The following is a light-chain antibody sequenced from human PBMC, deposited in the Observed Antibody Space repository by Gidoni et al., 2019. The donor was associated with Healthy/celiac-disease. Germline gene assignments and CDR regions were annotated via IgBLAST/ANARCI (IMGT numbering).Light chain of an antibody. CDR3: QQSYSTPDT. J-gene: IGKJ4*01. Sequence: DIQMTPSPSSLSASVGDRVTITCRASQSISSYLNWYQQKPGKAPKLLIYAASSLQSGVPSRFSGSGSGTDFTLTISSLKPEDFATYYCQQSYSTPDTFGGGTKVEIK. V-gene: IGKV1-39*01. CDR2: AAS. CDR1: QSISSY.